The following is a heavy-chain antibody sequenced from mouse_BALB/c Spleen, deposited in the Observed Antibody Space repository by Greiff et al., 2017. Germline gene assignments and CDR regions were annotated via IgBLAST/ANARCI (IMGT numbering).Heavy chain of an antibody. D-gene: IGHD2-3*01. V-gene: IGHV5-6-4*01. CDR3: TRDQDGYYDY. J-gene: IGHJ2*01. Sequence: EVQLQESGGGLVKPGGSLKLSCAASGFTFSSYTMSWVRQTPEKRLEWVATISSGGSYTYYPDSVKGRFTISRDNAKNTLYLQMSSLKSEDTAMYYCTRDQDGYYDYWGQGTTRTVSS. CDR1: GFTFSSYT. CDR2: ISSGGSYT.